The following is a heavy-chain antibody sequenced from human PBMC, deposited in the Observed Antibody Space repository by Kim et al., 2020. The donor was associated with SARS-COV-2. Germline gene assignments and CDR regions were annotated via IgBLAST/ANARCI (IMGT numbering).Heavy chain of an antibody. CDR2: VRSKANNYAT. D-gene: IGHD6-19*01. Sequence: GGSLRLSCAVSGLTFSGSALPCVRPASFPFLEWLGRVRSKANNYATDYAASVKGRFIISRDDSKNTAYLQMNSLITEDTAVYYCTRPGYARGWVDYWGQGTLVTVST. V-gene: IGHV3-73*01. J-gene: IGHJ4*02. CDR3: TRPGYARGWVDY. CDR1: GLTFSGSA.